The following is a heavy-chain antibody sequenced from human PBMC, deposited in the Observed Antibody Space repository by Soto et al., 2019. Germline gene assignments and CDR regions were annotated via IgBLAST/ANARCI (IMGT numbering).Heavy chain of an antibody. CDR2: ISLDGTIK. V-gene: IGHV3-30-3*01. J-gene: IGHJ4*02. Sequence: QVQLVESGGGVVQPGRSLRLSCTASGFTYTTHAMHWVRQAPGKGLEWVAIISLDGTIKYYADSVKGRFTISRDTSKNTLYLQMNSMGPEDTAVYYCARDGRWNLEFWGKGTVVTVSS. CDR1: GFTYTTHA. CDR3: ARDGRWNLEF. D-gene: IGHD1-1*01.